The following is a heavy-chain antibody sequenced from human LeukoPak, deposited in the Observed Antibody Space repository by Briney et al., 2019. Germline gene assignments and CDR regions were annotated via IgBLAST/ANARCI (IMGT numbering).Heavy chain of an antibody. CDR2: IYYSGST. Sequence: SETLSLTCTVSGGSISSYYWSWIRQPPGKGLEWIGYIYYSGSTNCNPSLKSRVTISVDTSKNQFSLKLSSVTAADTAVYYCARAATGTTVLGYWGQGTLVTVSS. CDR3: ARAATGTTVLGY. D-gene: IGHD1-1*01. V-gene: IGHV4-59*01. CDR1: GGSISSYY. J-gene: IGHJ4*02.